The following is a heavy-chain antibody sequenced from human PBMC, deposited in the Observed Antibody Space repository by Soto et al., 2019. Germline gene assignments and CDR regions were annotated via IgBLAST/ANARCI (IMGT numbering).Heavy chain of an antibody. CDR3: ARDLLYSSGRGLDAFDI. D-gene: IGHD6-19*01. Sequence: QVQLVESGGGVVQPGRSLRLSCAASGFTFSSYAMHWVRQAPGKGLEWVAVISYDGSNKYYADSVKGRFTISRDNSKNTLYLQMNSLRAEDTAVYYCARDLLYSSGRGLDAFDIWGQGTMVTVSS. CDR2: ISYDGSNK. CDR1: GFTFSSYA. V-gene: IGHV3-30-3*01. J-gene: IGHJ3*02.